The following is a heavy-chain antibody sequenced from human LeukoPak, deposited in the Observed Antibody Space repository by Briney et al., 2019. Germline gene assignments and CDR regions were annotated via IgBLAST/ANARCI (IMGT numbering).Heavy chain of an antibody. V-gene: IGHV3-9*01. CDR1: GFTFDDYA. CDR2: ISWNSGSI. CDR3: AKDIRGDKRGYSAPDYYYYGMDV. Sequence: GGSLRLSCAASGFTFDDYAMHWVRQAPGKGLEWVSGISWNSGSIGYADSVKGRFTISRDNAKNSLYLQMNSLRAEDTALYYCAKDIRGDKRGYSAPDYYYYGMDVWGQGTTVTVSS. D-gene: IGHD5-12*01. J-gene: IGHJ6*02.